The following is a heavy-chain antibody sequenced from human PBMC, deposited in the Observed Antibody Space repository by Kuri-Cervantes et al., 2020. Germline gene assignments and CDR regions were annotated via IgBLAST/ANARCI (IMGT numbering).Heavy chain of an antibody. CDR3: AREATDEEFGVVIILVADNDAFDI. CDR1: GYTFTSYY. CDR2: INPSGGST. J-gene: IGHJ3*02. Sequence: ASVKVSCKASGYTFTSYYMHWVRQAPGQGLEWMGIINPSGGSTSYAQKFQGRVTMTRDTSTSTVYMELSSLRSEDTAVYYCAREATDEEFGVVIILVADNDAFDIWGQGTMVPSPQ. V-gene: IGHV1-46*01. D-gene: IGHD3-3*01.